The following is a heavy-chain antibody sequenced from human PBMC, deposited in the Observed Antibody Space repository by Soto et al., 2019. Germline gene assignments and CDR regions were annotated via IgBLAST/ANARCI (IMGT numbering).Heavy chain of an antibody. CDR2: IYWDDDK. CDR3: AHTYYYDSSGYYLYYFDY. Sequence: QITLKESGPTLVKPTQTLTLTCTFSGFLLSTSGVGVGWIRQPPGKALEWLALIYWDDDKRYSPSLKSRLTITKDTSKNQVVLTMTNMDPVDTATYYCAHTYYYDSSGYYLYYFDYWGQGTLVTVSS. CDR1: GFLLSTSGVG. J-gene: IGHJ4*02. D-gene: IGHD3-22*01. V-gene: IGHV2-5*02.